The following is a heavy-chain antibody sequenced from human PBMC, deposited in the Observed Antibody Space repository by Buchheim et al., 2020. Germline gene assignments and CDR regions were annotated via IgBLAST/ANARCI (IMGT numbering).Heavy chain of an antibody. Sequence: QVQLQQWGAGLLKPSETLSLTCAVYGGSFSGYYWSWIRQPPGKGLEWIGEINHSGSTNYNPSLKSRVTISVDTSKNQFSLKLSSVTAADTAVYYCARGRGYGDYVISYWGQGTL. CDR2: INHSGST. CDR3: ARGRGYGDYVISY. J-gene: IGHJ4*02. V-gene: IGHV4-34*01. CDR1: GGSFSGYY. D-gene: IGHD4-17*01.